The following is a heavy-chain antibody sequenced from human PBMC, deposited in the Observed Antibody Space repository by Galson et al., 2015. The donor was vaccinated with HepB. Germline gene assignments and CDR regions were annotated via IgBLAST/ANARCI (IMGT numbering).Heavy chain of an antibody. D-gene: IGHD2-21*01. CDR2: IIPILGIA. V-gene: IGHV1-69*04. CDR1: GGTFSSYT. CDR3: ARDLGADYSPFDWFDP. Sequence: SVKVSCKASGGTFSSYTISWVRQAPGQGLEWMGRIIPILGIANYAQKFQGRVTITADKSTSTAYMELSSLRSEDTAVYYCARDLGADYSPFDWFDPWGQGTLVTVSS. J-gene: IGHJ5*02.